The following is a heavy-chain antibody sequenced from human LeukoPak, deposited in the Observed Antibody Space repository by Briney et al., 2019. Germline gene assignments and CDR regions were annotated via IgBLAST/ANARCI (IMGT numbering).Heavy chain of an antibody. Sequence: SETLSLTCTVSGGSISSGGYYWSWIRQHPGKGLEWIGYIYYSGSTYYNPSLKSRVTISVDTSKNQFSLKLSSVTAADTAVYYCARVARSWENSDYWGQGTLVTVSS. CDR3: ARVARSWENSDY. CDR1: GGSISSGGYY. D-gene: IGHD1-26*01. CDR2: IYYSGST. J-gene: IGHJ4*02. V-gene: IGHV4-31*03.